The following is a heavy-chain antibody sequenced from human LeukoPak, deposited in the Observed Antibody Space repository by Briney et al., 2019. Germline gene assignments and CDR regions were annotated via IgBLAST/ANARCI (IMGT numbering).Heavy chain of an antibody. D-gene: IGHD6-13*01. CDR1: GSSFRTSG. V-gene: IGHV1-18*01. J-gene: IGHJ4*02. Sequence: ASVKVSCKSSGSSFRTSGFSWVRQAPGQGLEWLGWISADNGDTNYAQKLQGRVTMTTDTSTSTAYMELRSLRSDDTAVYYCARDTGVIAAAACFDYWGQGTLVTVSS. CDR3: ARDTGVIAAAACFDY. CDR2: ISADNGDT.